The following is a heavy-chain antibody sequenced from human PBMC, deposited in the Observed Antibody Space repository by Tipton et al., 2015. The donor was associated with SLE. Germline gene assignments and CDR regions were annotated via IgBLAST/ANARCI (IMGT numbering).Heavy chain of an antibody. CDR3: ARDALNFYDSGDVRYYHMDV. V-gene: IGHV1-46*01. D-gene: IGHD3-22*01. Sequence: QSGAEVKKPGASVKVSCKASGYTFSSYSMHWVRQAPGQALEWMGIINPRGGSTRHAQKFQGRVIMTRDTSTSAVYMELTSLRSEDTAMYYCARDALNFYDSGDVRYYHMDVWGKGTTVTVSS. CDR2: INPRGGST. CDR1: GYTFSSYS. J-gene: IGHJ6*03.